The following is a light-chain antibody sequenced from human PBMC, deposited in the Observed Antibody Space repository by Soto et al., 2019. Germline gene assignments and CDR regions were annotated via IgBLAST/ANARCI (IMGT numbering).Light chain of an antibody. V-gene: IGKV3-11*01. CDR3: QQRKNWQVT. CDR2: DAS. Sequence: EIVLTQSPVTLSLSPGERATLSCRASQSVGSYLAWYQQKPGQAPRLLIYDASNRATGIPARFSGSGSGTDFTLTISGLEPEDFAVYYCQQRKNWQVTFGQGTKVDIK. CDR1: QSVGSY. J-gene: IGKJ1*01.